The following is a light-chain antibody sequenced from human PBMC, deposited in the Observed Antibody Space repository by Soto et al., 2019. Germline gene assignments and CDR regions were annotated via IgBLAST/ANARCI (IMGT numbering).Light chain of an antibody. CDR3: QQASSVPHT. J-gene: IGKJ2*01. CDR1: QDISKW. CDR2: AAS. V-gene: IGKV1-12*01. Sequence: DIQMTQSPSSVSAPVGDRVTISCRASQDISKWLAWFQQKPGKAPKLLISAASTLQSGVPSRFSGSGSGTEFTLTIQSLQPDDIGTYYCQQASSVPHTFGQGTQVEIK.